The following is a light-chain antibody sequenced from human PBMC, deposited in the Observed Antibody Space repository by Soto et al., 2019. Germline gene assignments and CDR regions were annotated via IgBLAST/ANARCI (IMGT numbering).Light chain of an antibody. CDR1: SSDVGTYDL. Sequence: ALTQPASVSGSPGQSITISCTGTSSDVGTYDLVSWYQHHPGKAPKVLIYEVTKRPSGVSDRLSGSKSGNAASLTISGLQAEDEADYYCCSYAGGGTYVFGTGTKLTVL. CDR3: CSYAGGGTYV. V-gene: IGLV2-23*02. J-gene: IGLJ1*01. CDR2: EVT.